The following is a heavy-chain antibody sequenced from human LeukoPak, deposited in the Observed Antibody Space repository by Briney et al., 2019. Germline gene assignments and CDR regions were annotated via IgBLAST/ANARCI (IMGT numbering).Heavy chain of an antibody. CDR3: AKDNERYYDFWSGYSAVDY. J-gene: IGHJ4*02. CDR1: GFTFSSYG. D-gene: IGHD3-3*01. Sequence: GGSLRLSCAASGFTFSSYGMHWVRQAPGKGLEWVAFIQYDGSNKYYADSVKSRFTISRDNSKNTLYLQMNSLRAEGTAVYYCAKDNERYYDFWSGYSAVDYWGQGTLVTVSS. V-gene: IGHV3-30*02. CDR2: IQYDGSNK.